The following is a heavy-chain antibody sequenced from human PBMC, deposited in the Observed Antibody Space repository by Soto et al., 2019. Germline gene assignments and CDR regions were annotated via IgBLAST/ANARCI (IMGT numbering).Heavy chain of an antibody. CDR2: IWYDGSNK. J-gene: IGHJ3*01. CDR3: AKVRLTDYLRYAPHL. Sequence: GGSLRLSCAASGFTFSSYGMHWVRQAPGKGLEWVAVIWYDGSNKYYADSVKGRFTISRDNSQNTVYLQMNSLRAEDTAVYFCAKVRLTDYLRYAPHLWGQGTLVTVSS. D-gene: IGHD2-8*01. V-gene: IGHV3-33*06. CDR1: GFTFSSYG.